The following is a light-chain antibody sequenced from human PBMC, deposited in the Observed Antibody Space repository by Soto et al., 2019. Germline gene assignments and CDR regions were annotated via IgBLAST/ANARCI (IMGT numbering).Light chain of an antibody. CDR1: SSNIGSNT. CDR3: AAWDDSLNGHV. CDR2: NNN. Sequence: QSVLTQPPSASGTPGQRVTISCSGSSSNIGSNTVNWYQQLPGTDPKLLIYNNNQRPSGVPNRISGSKSGISASLAISGLQSEDEADYYCAAWDDSLNGHVFGTGTKVTVL. V-gene: IGLV1-44*01. J-gene: IGLJ1*01.